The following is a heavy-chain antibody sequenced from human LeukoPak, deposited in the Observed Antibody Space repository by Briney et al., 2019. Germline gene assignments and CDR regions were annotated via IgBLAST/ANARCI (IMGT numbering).Heavy chain of an antibody. CDR3: AKDPGGYCSSTSCYTGDY. Sequence: PGGSLRLSCAASGFTFSSYAMSWVRQAPGKGLEWVSAISGSGGGTYYADSVKGRFTISRDNSKNTLYLQMNSLRAEDTAVYYCAKDPGGYCSSTSCYTGDYWGQGTLVTVSS. V-gene: IGHV3-23*01. D-gene: IGHD2-2*02. CDR1: GFTFSSYA. CDR2: ISGSGGGT. J-gene: IGHJ4*02.